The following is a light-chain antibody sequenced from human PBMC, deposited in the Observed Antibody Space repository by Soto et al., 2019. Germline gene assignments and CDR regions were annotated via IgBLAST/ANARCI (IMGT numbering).Light chain of an antibody. CDR3: QLWDRNTDRYG. J-gene: IGLJ1*01. Sequence: SYELTQPPSVSVDPGQTARITCGGHNIGSESVHWYQQQPGQAPVLVVFDDNDRPSGIPERFYGSKSGNTATLTITRVEAGDEADYYCQLWDRNTDRYGFGTGTKVPVL. CDR1: NIGSES. CDR2: DDN. V-gene: IGLV3-21*02.